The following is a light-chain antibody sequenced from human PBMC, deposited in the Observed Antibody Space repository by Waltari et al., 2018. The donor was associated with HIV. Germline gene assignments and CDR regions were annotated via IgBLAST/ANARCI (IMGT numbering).Light chain of an antibody. CDR3: QQHNSFPS. J-gene: IGKJ2*01. CDR1: QSISSW. Sequence: DIQMTQSPSTLSASVGDRVTITCRASQSISSWLAWYQQKPGKAPQPLIYKASSLESGVPSRVSGSGSETECTLTISSLQPDDFATYYCQQHNSFPSFGQGTKLEI. CDR2: KAS. V-gene: IGKV1-5*03.